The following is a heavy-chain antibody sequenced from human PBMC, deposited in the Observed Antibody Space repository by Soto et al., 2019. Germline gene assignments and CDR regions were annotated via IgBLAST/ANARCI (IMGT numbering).Heavy chain of an antibody. CDR3: ARGVVVPAAILWAFDI. CDR2: INSDGSST. V-gene: IGHV3-74*01. D-gene: IGHD2-2*01. J-gene: IGHJ3*02. CDR1: GFTFSSYW. Sequence: GGSLRLSCAASGFTFSSYWTHWVRQAPGKGLVWVSRINSDGSSTSYADSVKGRFTISRDNAKNTLYLQMNRLSAEATAVYYCARGVVVPAAILWAFDIWGQGTMVTVSS.